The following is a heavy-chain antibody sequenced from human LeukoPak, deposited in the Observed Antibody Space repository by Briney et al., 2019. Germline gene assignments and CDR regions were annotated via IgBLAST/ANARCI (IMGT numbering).Heavy chain of an antibody. CDR1: GFTFSSYA. D-gene: IGHD5-18*01. CDR3: ARGTAMASYYFDY. CDR2: IYSGSST. Sequence: PGGSLRLSCAASGFTFSSYAMSWVRQAPGKGLEWVSIIYSGSSTYYADSVKGRFTISRDNSKNTLFLQMSSLRAEDTAVYYCARGTAMASYYFDYWGQGTLVTVSS. V-gene: IGHV3-66*02. J-gene: IGHJ4*02.